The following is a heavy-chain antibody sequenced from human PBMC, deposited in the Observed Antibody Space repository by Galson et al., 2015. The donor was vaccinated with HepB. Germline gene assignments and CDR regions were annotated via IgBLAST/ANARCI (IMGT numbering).Heavy chain of an antibody. J-gene: IGHJ6*02. D-gene: IGHD3-10*01. CDR2: IYYSGST. Sequence: LSLTCAVSGGSISSGGYSWSWIRRPPGKGLEWIGYIYYSGSTYYNPSLKSRVTISVDTSKNQFSLKLSSVTAADTAVYYCARGVSITMVRGVPYGMDVWGQGTTVTVSS. V-gene: IGHV4-30-4*07. CDR3: ARGVSITMVRGVPYGMDV. CDR1: GGSISSGGYS.